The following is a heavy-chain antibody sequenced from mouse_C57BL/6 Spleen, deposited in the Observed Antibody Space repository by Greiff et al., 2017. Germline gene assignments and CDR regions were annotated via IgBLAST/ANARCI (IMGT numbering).Heavy chain of an antibody. J-gene: IGHJ3*01. CDR2: IYPSDSEH. CDR1: GYTFTSYW. D-gene: IGHD2-14*01. V-gene: IGHV1-61*01. Sequence: QVQLQQPGAELVRPGSSVQLSCKASGYTFTSYWMDWVKQRPGQGLEWIGNIYPSDSEHHANQKFTDKATLTVDKSSSTAYMQLSSLTSEDAAVYYCARAGYQGFAYWGQGTLVTVSA. CDR3: ARAGYQGFAY.